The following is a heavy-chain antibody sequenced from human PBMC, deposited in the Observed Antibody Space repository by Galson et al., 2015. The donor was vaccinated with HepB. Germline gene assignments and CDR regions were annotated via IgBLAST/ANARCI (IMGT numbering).Heavy chain of an antibody. CDR1: GGSISSYY. CDR2: IYYSGST. D-gene: IGHD2-8*02. CDR3: ARHQSPMGYWAAFDY. V-gene: IGHV4-59*08. J-gene: IGHJ4*02. Sequence: SETLSLTCTVSGGSISSYYWSWIRQPPGKGLEWIGYIYYSGSTNYNPSLKSRVTISVDTSKNQFSLKLSSVTAADTAVYYCARHQSPMGYWAAFDYWGQGTLVTVSS.